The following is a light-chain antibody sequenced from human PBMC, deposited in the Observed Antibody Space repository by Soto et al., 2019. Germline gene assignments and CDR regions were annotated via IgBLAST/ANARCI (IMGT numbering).Light chain of an antibody. Sequence: QSVLTQPRSVSGSPGQSVTISCTGTSSDVGGYNYVSWYQQHPGKAPKLMIYDVSKRPSGVPDRFSGSKSGNTASLTISGLPAEDEADYYCCSYAGSYTVVFGGGIKLTVL. J-gene: IGLJ2*01. CDR2: DVS. CDR1: SSDVGGYNY. CDR3: CSYAGSYTVV. V-gene: IGLV2-11*01.